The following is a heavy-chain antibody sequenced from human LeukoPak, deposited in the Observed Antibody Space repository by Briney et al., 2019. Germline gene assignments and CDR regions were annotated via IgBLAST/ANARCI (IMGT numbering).Heavy chain of an antibody. Sequence: SETLSLTCAVYGGSFSGYYRSWIRQSPGKGLEWIGEISHSGSTHYNPPLKNRVTISVDTSKNQFSLKLSSVTAADTAVYYCARGPDYWGQGTLVTVSS. J-gene: IGHJ4*02. V-gene: IGHV4-34*01. CDR3: ARGPDY. CDR1: GGSFSGYY. CDR2: ISHSGST.